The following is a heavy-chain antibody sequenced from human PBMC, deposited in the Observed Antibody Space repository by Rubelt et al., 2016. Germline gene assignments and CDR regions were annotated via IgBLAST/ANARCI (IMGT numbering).Heavy chain of an antibody. CDR3: ARVYTGSDI. Sequence: QVQLQESGPGLVKPSGTLSLTCAVSGGSISSDDKWTWVRQPPGKELEWIGEIDRSGNTNYNPSLQSRVTTSVDKSKNQSSLELSSVTAADTAVYYCARVYTGSDIWGQGTMVTVSS. CDR1: GGSISSDDK. J-gene: IGHJ3*02. D-gene: IGHD3-16*01. CDR2: IDRSGNT. V-gene: IGHV4-4*02.